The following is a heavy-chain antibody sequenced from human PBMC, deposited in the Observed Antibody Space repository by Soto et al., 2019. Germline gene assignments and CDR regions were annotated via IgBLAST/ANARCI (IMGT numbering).Heavy chain of an antibody. V-gene: IGHV4-39*01. Sequence: SETLSLTCTVSGGSISSSSYYWGWINQPPGKGLEWIGSIYYSGSTYYNPSLKSRVTISVDTSKNQFSLKLSSVTAADTAVYYCARQREYCSGGSCYPSRFDYWGQGTLVTVSS. CDR2: IYYSGST. D-gene: IGHD2-15*01. CDR3: ARQREYCSGGSCYPSRFDY. CDR1: GGSISSSSYY. J-gene: IGHJ4*02.